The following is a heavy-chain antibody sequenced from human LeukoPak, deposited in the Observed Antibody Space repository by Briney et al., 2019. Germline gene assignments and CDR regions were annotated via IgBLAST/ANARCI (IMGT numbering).Heavy chain of an antibody. J-gene: IGHJ4*02. CDR2: IYYSGST. D-gene: IGHD3-22*01. V-gene: IGHV4-59*08. CDR3: ARTPSRHYYDSSGYPHPVDY. Sequence: SETLSLTCTVSGGSISSYYWSWIRQPPGKGLEWIGYIYYSGSTNYNPSLKSRVTISVDTSKNQFSLKLSSVTAADTAVYYCARTPSRHYYDSSGYPHPVDYWGQGTLVTVSS. CDR1: GGSISSYY.